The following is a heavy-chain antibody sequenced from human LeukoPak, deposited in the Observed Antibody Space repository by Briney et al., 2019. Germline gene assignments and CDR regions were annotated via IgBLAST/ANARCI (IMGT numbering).Heavy chain of an antibody. CDR3: AKKANYVWGGYRNPFDY. J-gene: IGHJ4*02. CDR2: ISGSGGST. D-gene: IGHD3-16*02. CDR1: GFTFSSYA. Sequence: PGGSLRLSCAASGFTFSSYAMSWVRQAPGKGLEWVSAISGSGGSTYYADSVKGRFTISRDNSKNTLYLQMNSLRAEDTAVYYCAKKANYVWGGYRNPFDYWGQGTLVTVSS. V-gene: IGHV3-23*01.